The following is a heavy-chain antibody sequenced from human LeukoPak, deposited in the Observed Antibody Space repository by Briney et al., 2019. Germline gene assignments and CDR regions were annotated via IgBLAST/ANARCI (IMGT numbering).Heavy chain of an antibody. Sequence: GGSLRLSCVASGFTFSSYGMHWVRQAPGKGLEWVAFIRYDGSNKYYADSVKGRFTISRDNSKNTLYLQMNSLRAEDTAVYYCAKANRVTYYYDSSGYYILDYWGQGTLVTVSS. CDR3: AKANRVTYYYDSSGYYILDY. V-gene: IGHV3-30*02. J-gene: IGHJ4*02. CDR1: GFTFSSYG. CDR2: IRYDGSNK. D-gene: IGHD3-22*01.